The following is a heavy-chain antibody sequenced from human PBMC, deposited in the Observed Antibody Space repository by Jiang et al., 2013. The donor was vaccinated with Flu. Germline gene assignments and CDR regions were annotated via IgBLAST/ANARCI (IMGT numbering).Heavy chain of an antibody. CDR3: GKDLGGYYYYGMDV. CDR2: ISYDGNKK. D-gene: IGHD3-16*01. CDR1: GLTFSSYG. J-gene: IGHJ6*01. V-gene: IGHV3-30*18. Sequence: VQLVESGGGAVQPGRSLRLSCAASGLTFSSYGMHWVRQAPGKGLEWVAVISYDGNKKYYADSVKGRFTISRDNSKNTLYLQMSSLRLDDAAVYYCGKDLGGYYYYGMDV.